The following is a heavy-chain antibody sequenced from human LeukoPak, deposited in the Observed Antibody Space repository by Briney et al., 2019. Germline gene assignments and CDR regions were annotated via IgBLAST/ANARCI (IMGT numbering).Heavy chain of an antibody. J-gene: IGHJ4*02. CDR3: ARVAGESRDY. CDR1: GFTFSSYT. V-gene: IGHV3-21*01. CDR2: ITSGSGFK. Sequence: GGSLRLSCAASGFTFSSYTMNWVRQAPGKGLEWVSSITSGSGFKFYADSVKGRFTISRDNAKNSLYLQMNTLRAEDTGVYYCARVAGESRDYWGQGTLVTVSS.